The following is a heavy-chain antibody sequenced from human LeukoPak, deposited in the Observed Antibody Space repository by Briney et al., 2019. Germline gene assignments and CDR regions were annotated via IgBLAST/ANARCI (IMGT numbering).Heavy chain of an antibody. Sequence: GSLRLSCAASGFTFNSYWMIWVRQAPGKGPEWVADIKQDGGEESYVDSVKGRFTLSRENAKNSLYMQINSLRAEDTAVYYCARSRYGDYWGEGALVTVSS. V-gene: IGHV3-7*01. CDR2: IKQDGGEE. CDR1: GFTFNSYW. D-gene: IGHD3-16*01. J-gene: IGHJ4*02. CDR3: ARSRYGDY.